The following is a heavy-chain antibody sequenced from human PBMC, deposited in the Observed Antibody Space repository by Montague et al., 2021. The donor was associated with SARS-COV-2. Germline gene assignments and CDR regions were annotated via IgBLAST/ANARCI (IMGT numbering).Heavy chain of an antibody. CDR2: IYYSGST. D-gene: IGHD4-17*01. CDR1: GGSISSSSYY. J-gene: IGHJ6*02. Sequence: SETPSLTCTVSGGSISSSSYYWGWIRQPPGKGLEWIGSIYYSGSTYYNSSLKSRVTISVDTSKNQFSLKLSSVTAADTAVYYCARLTTTVSYYYGMDVWGQGTTVTVSS. V-gene: IGHV4-39*01. CDR3: ARLTTTVSYYYGMDV.